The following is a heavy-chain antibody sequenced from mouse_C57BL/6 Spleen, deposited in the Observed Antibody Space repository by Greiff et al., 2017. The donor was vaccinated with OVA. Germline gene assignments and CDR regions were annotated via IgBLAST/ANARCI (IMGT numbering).Heavy chain of an antibody. J-gene: IGHJ2*01. CDR3: ARENYSNYDD. D-gene: IGHD2-5*01. CDR2: IYPEDGDT. CDR1: GYAFSSSW. Sequence: VLLQQSGPELVKPGASVKLSCKASGYAFSSSWMNWVKQRPGKGLEWIGRIYPEDGDTNYNEKFKGKATLTADKSSSTAYMHLSSLTSENAAVYFCARENYSNYDDWGQGTTLTVSS. V-gene: IGHV1-82*01.